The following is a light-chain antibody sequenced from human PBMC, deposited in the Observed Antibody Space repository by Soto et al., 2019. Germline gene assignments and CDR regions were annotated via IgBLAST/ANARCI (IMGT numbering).Light chain of an antibody. J-gene: IGLJ1*01. CDR2: KNN. V-gene: IGLV1-44*01. CDR1: SSNIGSNT. Sequence: QSVLTQAPSASGTPGQRVTISCSGSSSNIGSNTVNWYQQLPGTAPKPLMYKNNQRPSGVPDRFSGSKSGTSASLAISGLQSEDEADYYCGAWDDSLNGYVFGTGTKVTV. CDR3: GAWDDSLNGYV.